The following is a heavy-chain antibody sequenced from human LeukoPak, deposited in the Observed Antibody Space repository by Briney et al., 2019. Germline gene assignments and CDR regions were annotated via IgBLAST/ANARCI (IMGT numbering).Heavy chain of an antibody. V-gene: IGHV4-59*01. Sequence: PSETLSLTCTVSGGSISSYYWSWIRQPPGKGLEWIGYIYYSGSTNYNPSLKSRVTISVDTSKNQFSLKLSSVTAADTAVYYCARGAAATPRHYYYYYMDVWGKGTTVTIPS. J-gene: IGHJ6*03. CDR3: ARGAAATPRHYYYYYMDV. CDR1: GGSISSYY. D-gene: IGHD2-15*01. CDR2: IYYSGST.